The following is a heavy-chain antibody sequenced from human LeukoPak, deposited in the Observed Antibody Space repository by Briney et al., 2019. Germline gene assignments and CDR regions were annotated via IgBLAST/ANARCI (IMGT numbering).Heavy chain of an antibody. D-gene: IGHD6-13*01. CDR2: IIPIFGTA. CDR1: GGTFSSYA. CDR3: AAPKPAAGTDYYYYGMDV. V-gene: IGHV1-69*13. Sequence: GASVKVSCKASGGTFSSYAISWVRQAPGQGLEWMGGIIPIFGTANYAQKFQGRVTITADESTSTAYMELSSLRSEDTAVYYCAAPKPAAGTDYYYYGMDVWGQGTTVTVSS. J-gene: IGHJ6*02.